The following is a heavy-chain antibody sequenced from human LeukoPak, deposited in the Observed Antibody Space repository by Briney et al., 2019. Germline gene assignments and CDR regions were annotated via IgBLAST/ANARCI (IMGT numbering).Heavy chain of an antibody. D-gene: IGHD3-22*01. V-gene: IGHV1-2*02. J-gene: IGHJ3*02. Sequence: ASVKVSCKASGYTFTGYYMRWVRQAPGQGLEWMGWINPNSGGTNYAQKFQGRVTMTRDTSISTAYMELSRLRSDDTAVYYCARAEDSSVCAFDIWGQGTMVTVSS. CDR2: INPNSGGT. CDR3: ARAEDSSVCAFDI. CDR1: GYTFTGYY.